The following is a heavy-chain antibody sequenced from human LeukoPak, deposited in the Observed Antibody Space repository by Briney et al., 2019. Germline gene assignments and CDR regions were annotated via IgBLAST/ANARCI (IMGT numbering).Heavy chain of an antibody. CDR3: ARGYGPDY. V-gene: IGHV3-53*01. CDR2: IYSGGAT. Sequence: GGSLRLSCTASGFTVSSNYMNWVRQAPGKGLEWVSVIYSGGATYYADSVKGRFTISRDNSKNTVYLQLNSLRAEDTAIYYCARGYGPDYWRQGTLVTVSS. J-gene: IGHJ4*02. CDR1: GFTVSSNY. D-gene: IGHD2-15*01.